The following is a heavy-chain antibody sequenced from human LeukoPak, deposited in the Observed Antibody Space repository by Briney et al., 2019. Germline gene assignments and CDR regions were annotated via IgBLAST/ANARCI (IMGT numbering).Heavy chain of an antibody. J-gene: IGHJ6*03. CDR1: GFTFDDYV. CDR2: ISWNSGTI. V-gene: IGHV3-9*01. Sequence: GRSLRLSCVASGFTFDDYVMHWVLQAPGKGLEWVSSISWNSGTIGYADSVKGRFTISRDNARNSLYLQMNSLGPEDTALYYCATEETIFGVADYYMDVWGKGTTVTVSS. CDR3: ATEETIFGVADYYMDV. D-gene: IGHD3-3*01.